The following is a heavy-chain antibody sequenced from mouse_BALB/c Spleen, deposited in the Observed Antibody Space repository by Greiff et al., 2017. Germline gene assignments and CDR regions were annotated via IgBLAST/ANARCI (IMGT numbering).Heavy chain of an antibody. D-gene: IGHD1-1*01. Sequence: QVQLQQSGAELVRPGASVTLSCKASVYTFTDYEMHWVKQTPVHGLEWIGAIDPETGGTAYNQKFKGKATLTADKSSSTAYMELRSLTSEDSAVYYCTRVGYGSRYYFDYWGQGTTLTVSS. CDR3: TRVGYGSRYYFDY. V-gene: IGHV1-15*01. J-gene: IGHJ2*01. CDR1: VYTFTDYE. CDR2: IDPETGGT.